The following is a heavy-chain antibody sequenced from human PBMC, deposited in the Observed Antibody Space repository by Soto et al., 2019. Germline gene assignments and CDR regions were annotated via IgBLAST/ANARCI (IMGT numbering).Heavy chain of an antibody. D-gene: IGHD6-13*01. CDR1: GGSVSSGYYY. V-gene: IGHV4-61*01. CDR2: VYYTGSA. J-gene: IGHJ5*02. Sequence: SETLSLTCTVSGGSVSSGYYYWTWIRQPPGKGLDWIGSVYYTGSANYNPSLKSRVTISVDTSKNQFSLKLSSVTAADTAVYYFAGSSWAGSWFDPWGQGTLVTVSS. CDR3: AGSSWAGSWFDP.